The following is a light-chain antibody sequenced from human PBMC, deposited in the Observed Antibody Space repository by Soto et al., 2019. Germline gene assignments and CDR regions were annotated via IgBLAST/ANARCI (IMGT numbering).Light chain of an antibody. CDR3: QQRSNWQRT. CDR1: QSVSSY. V-gene: IGKV3-11*01. J-gene: IGKJ1*01. CDR2: DAS. Sequence: EIVLTQSPATLSLSPGERATLPCRASQSVSSYLAWFQQKPGQAPRLLIYDASNRATGIPARFSGSGSGTDFTLTISSLEPEDFAVYYCQQRSNWQRTFGQGTKVEIK.